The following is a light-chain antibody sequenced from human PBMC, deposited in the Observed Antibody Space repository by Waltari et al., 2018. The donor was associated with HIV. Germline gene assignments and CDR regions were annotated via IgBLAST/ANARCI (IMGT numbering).Light chain of an antibody. Sequence: QSALTQPASVSGSPGQSITISCTGTSSDVGSYSLVSWYQQHPGKAPKLMIYEVTKRPSGVSNRFSGSKSGNTASLTISGLQAEYEADYYCCSYAGNPYVFGTGTKVTVL. CDR2: EVT. CDR1: SSDVGSYSL. J-gene: IGLJ1*01. CDR3: CSYAGNPYV. V-gene: IGLV2-23*02.